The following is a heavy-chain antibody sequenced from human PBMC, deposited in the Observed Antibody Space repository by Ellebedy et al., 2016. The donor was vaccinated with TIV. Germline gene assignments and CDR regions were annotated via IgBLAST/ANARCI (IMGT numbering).Heavy chain of an antibody. CDR1: GDSIGSSY. V-gene: IGHV4-59*01. D-gene: IGHD3-10*01. Sequence: MPSETLSLTCSVSGDSIGSSYWNWIRQAPGKGLEWIGHIHYTGSTSYNPSLKSRVTISVDTATNQFLLNMTSVTAADTAVYYCARDLMASGWFDPWGQGTLVTVSS. CDR2: IHYTGST. CDR3: ARDLMASGWFDP. J-gene: IGHJ5*02.